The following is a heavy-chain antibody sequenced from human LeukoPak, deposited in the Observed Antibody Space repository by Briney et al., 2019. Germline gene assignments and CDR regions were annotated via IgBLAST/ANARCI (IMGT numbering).Heavy chain of an antibody. V-gene: IGHV1-18*01. J-gene: IGHJ3*02. D-gene: IGHD3-22*01. CDR1: GYTSHSYG. CDR3: ARPASGYDAFDI. CDR2: ISAYYGNT. Sequence: EASVKVSCKASGYTSHSYGISWVRQAPGQGLEWMGWISAYYGNTNYAQKLQGRVTMTTDTSTSTAYMDLRSLRSDDTAVYYCARPASGYDAFDIWGQGTMVTVSS.